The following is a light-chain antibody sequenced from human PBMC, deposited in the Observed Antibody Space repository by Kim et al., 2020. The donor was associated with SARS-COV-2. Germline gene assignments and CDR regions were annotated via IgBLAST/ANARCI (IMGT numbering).Light chain of an antibody. J-gene: IGKJ5*01. CDR2: DTS. V-gene: IGKV3-11*01. Sequence: LPPGERATLSCRASQSVTTQLAWYQQKPGQGPRLLLHDTSNRATGIPARFSGSGSGTDFTLTISSLEPEDSAVYYCQQRSDWPITFGQGTRLEIK. CDR3: QQRSDWPIT. CDR1: QSVTTQ.